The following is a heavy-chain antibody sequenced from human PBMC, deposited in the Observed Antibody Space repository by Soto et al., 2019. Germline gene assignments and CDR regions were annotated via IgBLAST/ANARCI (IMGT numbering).Heavy chain of an antibody. Sequence: QVQLVQSGAEVKKPGSSVTVSCKATGGTFSTYTTNWVQQAPGQGLEWMGRIIPSLGVASYAPRFLGRVRLTADKSTNTAFMELARLESEDTAIYYCATEGPYDYGDVTNWFDPWGQGTLVTVSS. CDR2: IIPSLGVA. J-gene: IGHJ5*02. CDR3: ATEGPYDYGDVTNWFDP. CDR1: GGTFSTYT. V-gene: IGHV1-69*08. D-gene: IGHD4-17*01.